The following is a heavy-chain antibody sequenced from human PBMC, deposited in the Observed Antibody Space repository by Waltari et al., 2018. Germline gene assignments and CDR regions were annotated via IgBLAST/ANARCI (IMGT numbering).Heavy chain of an antibody. CDR1: GGSLSGYY. D-gene: IGHD5-12*01. V-gene: IGHV4-34*02. CDR2: INHGGVT. CDR3: ARWRGEGSNYIYYFYGLDV. J-gene: IGHJ6*02. Sequence: QVHLQQWGAGLLKPSETLSLTCDIQGGSLSGYYWSWIRQSPGKGLEWMGEINHGGVTNASPSLRSRVTISMEKSKNQFSLRLTSVTAADTAVDYCARWRGEGSNYIYYFYGLDVWGQGTTVAVSS.